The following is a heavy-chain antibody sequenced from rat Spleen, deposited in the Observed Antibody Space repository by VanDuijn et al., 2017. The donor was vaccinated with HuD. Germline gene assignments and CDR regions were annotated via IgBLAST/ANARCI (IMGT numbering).Heavy chain of an antibody. CDR1: GYSITNNY. V-gene: IGHV3-1*01. CDR3: ARAYYGYWFFDF. J-gene: IGHJ1*01. CDR2: ISYSGST. D-gene: IGHD1-6*01. Sequence: QLQESGPGLVKPSQSLSLTCSVTGYSITNNYWGWIRKFPGNQMEWMAYISYSGSTGYNPSLKSPISISRDTSKNQFFLQLNSVTTEDTAAYYCARAYYGYWFFDFWGPGTMVTVSS.